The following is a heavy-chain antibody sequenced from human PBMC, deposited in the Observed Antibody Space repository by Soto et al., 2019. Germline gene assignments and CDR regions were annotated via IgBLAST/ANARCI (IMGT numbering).Heavy chain of an antibody. CDR3: ARVPHDYSNYGLLGGGLKRIYYYYGMDV. CDR1: GGSISSGGYS. D-gene: IGHD4-4*01. Sequence: SETLSLTCAVSGGSISSGGYSWSWIRQPPGKCLEWIGYIYHSGSTYYNPSLKSRVTISVDRSKNQFSLKLSSVTAADTAVYYCARVPHDYSNYGLLGGGLKRIYYYYGMDVWGQGTTVTVSS. V-gene: IGHV4-30-2*01. J-gene: IGHJ6*02. CDR2: IYHSGST.